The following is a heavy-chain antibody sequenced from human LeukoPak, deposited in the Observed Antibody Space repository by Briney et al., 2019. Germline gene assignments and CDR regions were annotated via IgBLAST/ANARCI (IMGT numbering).Heavy chain of an antibody. Sequence: SETLSLTCAVYGGSFSGYYWSWIRQPPGKGLEWIGEINHSGSTNYNPSLKSRVTISVDTSKNQFSLKLSSVTAADTAVYYCARGWYSSTPRVFDYWGQGTLVTVSS. J-gene: IGHJ4*02. CDR3: ARGWYSSTPRVFDY. CDR1: GGSFSGYY. CDR2: INHSGST. V-gene: IGHV4-34*01. D-gene: IGHD6-13*01.